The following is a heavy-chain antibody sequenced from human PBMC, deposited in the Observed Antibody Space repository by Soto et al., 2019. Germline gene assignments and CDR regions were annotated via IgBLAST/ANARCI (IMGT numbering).Heavy chain of an antibody. CDR3: ARLYYVSGRPLMDV. V-gene: IGHV4-59*01. D-gene: IGHD3-10*01. CDR2: IYSNGNT. Sequence: QVQLQESGPGLVKPSETLSLTCAVSGGSIRSYYWTWVRQPPGKGLEWIVYIYSNGNTKYNPSLKSRVTISVDTPKNQFTMKVGSVNAADTAVYYCARLYYVSGRPLMDVWGQGTTVTVSS. CDR1: GGSIRSYY. J-gene: IGHJ6*02.